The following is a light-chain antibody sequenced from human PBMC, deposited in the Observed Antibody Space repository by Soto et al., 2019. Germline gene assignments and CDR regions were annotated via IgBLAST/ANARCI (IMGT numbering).Light chain of an antibody. Sequence: QSVLTQPACVSGSPGQSITLLCTGTSSDGGGYNSVSWYQQHPGKAPKLMIHDVSNRPSGVSNRFSGSKSGNTASLTISGLQSEDEADYYCSSYTSSSSYVFGTGTKLTVL. V-gene: IGLV2-14*01. J-gene: IGLJ1*01. CDR2: DVS. CDR3: SSYTSSSSYV. CDR1: SSDGGGYNS.